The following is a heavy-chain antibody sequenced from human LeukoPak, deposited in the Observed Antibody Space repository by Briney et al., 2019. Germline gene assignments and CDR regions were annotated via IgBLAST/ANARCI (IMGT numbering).Heavy chain of an antibody. CDR2: ISDGGGST. D-gene: IGHD3-10*01. V-gene: IGHV3-23*01. Sequence: PGGSLRLSCAASGFTFSSYAMGWVRQAPGKGLEWVSTISDGGGSTYYADSVKGRFTISRDNSKSTLYLVMNSLRADDTAVYHCAKVPYSDYGSGRPPFMDVWGQGTTVAISS. CDR1: GFTFSSYA. CDR3: AKVPYSDYGSGRPPFMDV. J-gene: IGHJ6*02.